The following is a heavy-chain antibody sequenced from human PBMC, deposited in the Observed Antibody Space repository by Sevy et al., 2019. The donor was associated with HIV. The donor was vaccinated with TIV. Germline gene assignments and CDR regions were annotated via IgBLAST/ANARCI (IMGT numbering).Heavy chain of an antibody. V-gene: IGHV3-30-3*01. CDR3: ARDDEPDYYYFDMNV. CDR1: GFTLSSYA. J-gene: IGHJ6*02. Sequence: GGSLRLSCAASGFTLSSYAMHWVRQSPGKGLERVAVISYDGSNKYYADSVKGRFTISRDNAKNTLYLQMDGLRAEDTALYYCARDDEPDYYYFDMNVWGQGTTVTVSS. CDR2: ISYDGSNK.